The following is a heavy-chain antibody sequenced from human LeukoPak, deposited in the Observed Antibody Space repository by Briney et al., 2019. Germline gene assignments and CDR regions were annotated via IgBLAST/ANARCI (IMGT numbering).Heavy chain of an antibody. CDR3: ARVPYCSSTGCYGLDY. D-gene: IGHD2-2*01. CDR2: IWYDGSNK. Sequence: TGRYLRLFCAASGFTFSNYGMHWVRQAPGKGLEWVAVIWYDGSNKYYADSVKGRFTISRDTSKNTLFLQMNSLRAEDTALYYCARVPYCSSTGCYGLDYWGQGTLVTVSS. J-gene: IGHJ4*02. V-gene: IGHV3-33*01. CDR1: GFTFSNYG.